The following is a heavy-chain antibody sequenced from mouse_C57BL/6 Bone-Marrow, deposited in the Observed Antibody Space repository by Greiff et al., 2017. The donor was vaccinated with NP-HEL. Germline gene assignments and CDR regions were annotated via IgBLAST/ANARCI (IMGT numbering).Heavy chain of an antibody. J-gene: IGHJ3*01. CDR1: GYTFTSYW. D-gene: IGHD1-1*01. CDR3: TRSDYYGSSYEVAWFAY. Sequence: EVQLQQSGTVLARPGASVKMSCKTSGYTFTSYWMHWVKQRPGQGLEWIGAIYPGNSDTSYNQKFKGKAKLTAVTSASTAYMELSSLTNEDSAVYDCTRSDYYGSSYEVAWFAYWGQGTLVTVSA. CDR2: IYPGNSDT. V-gene: IGHV1-5*01.